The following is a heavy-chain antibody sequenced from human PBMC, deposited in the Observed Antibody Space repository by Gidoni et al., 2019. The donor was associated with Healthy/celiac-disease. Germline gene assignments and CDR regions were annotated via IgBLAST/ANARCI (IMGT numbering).Heavy chain of an antibody. J-gene: IGHJ1*01. Sequence: QVQLEESGGGVVQPGRSLRLSCAASGFTFSSYGMHWVRQAPGKGLEWVAVISYDGSNKYYADSVKGRFTISRDNSKNTLYLQMNSLRAEDTAVYYCAKYCSGGSCYYFQHWGQGTLVTVSS. CDR2: ISYDGSNK. V-gene: IGHV3-30*18. D-gene: IGHD2-15*01. CDR3: AKYCSGGSCYYFQH. CDR1: GFTFSSYG.